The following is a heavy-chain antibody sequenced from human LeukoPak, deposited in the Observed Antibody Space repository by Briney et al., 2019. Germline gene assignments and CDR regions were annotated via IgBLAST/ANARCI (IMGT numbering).Heavy chain of an antibody. V-gene: IGHV1-2*02. CDR1: GYTFTGYY. CDR3: ARDSYGDYPYYFDY. D-gene: IGHD4-17*01. J-gene: IGHJ4*02. CDR2: INPNSGGT. Sequence: ASVTVSCKASGYTFTGYYMHWVRQAPGQGLEWMGWINPNSGGTNYAQTFQGRVTMTRDTSISTAYMELSRLRSDDTAVYYCARDSYGDYPYYFDYWGQGTLVTVSS.